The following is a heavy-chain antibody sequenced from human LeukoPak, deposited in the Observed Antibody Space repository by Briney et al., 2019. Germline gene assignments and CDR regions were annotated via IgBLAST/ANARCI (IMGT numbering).Heavy chain of an antibody. CDR3: AREADPSYYDSSGPPDGFDI. D-gene: IGHD3-22*01. CDR2: INSDGSRT. J-gene: IGHJ3*02. V-gene: IGHV3-74*01. Sequence: PGGSLTHSCAASGFTFTSYWRHWVRQAPGKGLVWVSRINSDGSRTSYADSVKGRFTISRDNAKNTLYLQMNSLRAEDTAVYYCAREADPSYYDSSGPPDGFDIWGQGTMVTVSS. CDR1: GFTFTSYW.